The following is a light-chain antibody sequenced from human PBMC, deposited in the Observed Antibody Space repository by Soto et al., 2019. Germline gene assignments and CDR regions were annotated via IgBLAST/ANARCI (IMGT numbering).Light chain of an antibody. CDR1: QSIGVY. V-gene: IGKV1-39*01. CDR2: AAY. Sequence: DIQMTQSPSSLSASVGDSVTITCRASQSIGVYLNWYEQKPGKAPNLLIYAAYNLQSGVPSRFSGSGSGTDFTLTINGLQDEDFATYSCQQSYDTPRTFGPGTKVDIK. J-gene: IGKJ1*01. CDR3: QQSYDTPRT.